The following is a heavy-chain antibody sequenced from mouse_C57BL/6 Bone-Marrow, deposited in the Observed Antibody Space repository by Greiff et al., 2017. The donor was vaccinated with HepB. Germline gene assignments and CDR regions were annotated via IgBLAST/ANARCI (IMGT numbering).Heavy chain of an antibody. CDR2: IYPGSGST. CDR1: GYTFTSYW. Sequence: QVQLQQPGAELVKPGASVKMSCKASGYTFTSYWITWVKQRPGQGLEWIGDIYPGSGSTNYNEKFKSKATLTVDTSSSTAYMQLSSLTSEDSAVYYCARPRIYYGNYWYFDVWGTGTTVTVST. J-gene: IGHJ1*03. D-gene: IGHD2-1*01. V-gene: IGHV1-55*01. CDR3: ARPRIYYGNYWYFDV.